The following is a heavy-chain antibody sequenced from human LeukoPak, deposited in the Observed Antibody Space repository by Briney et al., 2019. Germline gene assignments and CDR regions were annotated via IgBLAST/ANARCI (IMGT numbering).Heavy chain of an antibody. J-gene: IGHJ4*02. V-gene: IGHV3-23*01. Sequence: PGGSLRLSCAVSGFSFSSYAMNWVRQAPGKGLEWVSGISGSGGSTYYADSVKGRFTISRDNSENTLYVQMNSLRAEDTAIYFCAKATYASSWNLYFDYWGQGTLVTVSS. CDR3: AKATYASSWNLYFDY. D-gene: IGHD6-13*01. CDR2: ISGSGGST. CDR1: GFSFSSYA.